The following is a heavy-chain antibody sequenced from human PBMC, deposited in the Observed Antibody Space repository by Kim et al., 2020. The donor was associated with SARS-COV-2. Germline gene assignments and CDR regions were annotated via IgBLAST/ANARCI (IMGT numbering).Heavy chain of an antibody. D-gene: IGHD3-10*01. Sequence: GSVKGRFTISRDNSKNTLYLQMNSLRAEDTAVYYCAKEAGSYYGSGSYSYWGQGTLVTVSS. CDR3: AKEAGSYYGSGSYSY. V-gene: IGHV3-23*01. J-gene: IGHJ4*02.